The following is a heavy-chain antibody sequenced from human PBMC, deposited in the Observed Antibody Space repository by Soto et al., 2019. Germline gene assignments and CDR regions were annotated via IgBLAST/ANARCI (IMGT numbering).Heavy chain of an antibody. Sequence: ASVKVSCKASGYTFTSYAMHWVRQAPGQRLEWMGWINAGNGNTKYSQKFQGRVTITRDTSASTAYMELSSLRSEDTAVYYCARDLCEYYYDSSGCNYFDYWGQGTLVTVSS. D-gene: IGHD3-22*01. CDR1: GYTFTSYA. J-gene: IGHJ4*02. CDR3: ARDLCEYYYDSSGCNYFDY. CDR2: INAGNGNT. V-gene: IGHV1-3*01.